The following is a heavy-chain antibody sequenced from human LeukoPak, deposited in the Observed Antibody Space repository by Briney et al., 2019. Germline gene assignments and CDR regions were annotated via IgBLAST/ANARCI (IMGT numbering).Heavy chain of an antibody. CDR1: GYTFTSYY. Sequence: ASVKVSCKASGYTFTSYYLHWVRQAPGQGLEWMGIINPSGGSTSYAQKFQGRVTMTRDMSTSTVYMELSSLRSEDTAVYYCARPYYYDSSGYYYSHWGQGTLVTVSS. J-gene: IGHJ4*02. CDR3: ARPYYYDSSGYYYSH. D-gene: IGHD3-22*01. CDR2: INPSGGST. V-gene: IGHV1-46*01.